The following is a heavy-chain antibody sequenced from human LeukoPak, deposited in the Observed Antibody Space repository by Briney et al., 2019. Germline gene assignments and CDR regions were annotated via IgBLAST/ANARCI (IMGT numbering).Heavy chain of an antibody. CDR1: GYTFTNYG. CDR3: ARDYYDSSGYAEYFQH. Sequence: VASVKVSCKASGYTFTNYGISWVRRAPGQGLEWMGWISAYNGNTNYAQKLQGRVTMTTDTSTSTAYMELRSLRSDDTAVYYCARDYYDSSGYAEYFQHWGQGTLVTVSS. CDR2: ISAYNGNT. D-gene: IGHD3-22*01. V-gene: IGHV1-18*01. J-gene: IGHJ1*01.